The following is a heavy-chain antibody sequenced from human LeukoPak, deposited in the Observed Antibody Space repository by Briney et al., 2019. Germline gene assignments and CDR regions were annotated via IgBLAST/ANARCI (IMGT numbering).Heavy chain of an antibody. D-gene: IGHD3-10*01. V-gene: IGHV3-53*01. CDR2: IYSGGST. CDR1: GFTFSNAW. J-gene: IGHJ3*02. CDR3: ASRQDQLLWFGDGALDI. Sequence: GGSLRLSCAASGFTFSNAWMSWVRQAPGKGLEWVSVIYSGGSTYYADSVKGRFTISRDNSKHTLYPQMNSLRAEDTAVYYCASRQDQLLWFGDGALDIWGQGTMVTVSS.